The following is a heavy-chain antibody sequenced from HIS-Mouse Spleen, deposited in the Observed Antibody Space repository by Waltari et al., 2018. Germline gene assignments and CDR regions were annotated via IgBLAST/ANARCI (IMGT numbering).Heavy chain of an antibody. CDR2: IYYSGST. CDR1: GGSISSSSYY. D-gene: IGHD6-13*01. Sequence: QLQLQESGPGLVKPSETLSLTCTVPGGSISSSSYYWGWIRQPPGKGLEWIGSIYYSGSTYYNPSLNGRFTISVDTSKNQFSLKLSSVTAADTAVYYCAREIPYSSSWYDWYFDLWGRGTLVTVSS. J-gene: IGHJ2*01. CDR3: AREIPYSSSWYDWYFDL. V-gene: IGHV4-39*07.